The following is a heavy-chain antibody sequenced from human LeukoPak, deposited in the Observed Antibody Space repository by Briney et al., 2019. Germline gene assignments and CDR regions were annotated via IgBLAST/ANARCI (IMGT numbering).Heavy chain of an antibody. CDR3: ARTGTLGNWFDP. CDR1: GFTFSSYS. V-gene: IGHV3-21*01. CDR2: ISSSSSYI. D-gene: IGHD3-10*01. Sequence: GGPLRLSCAASGFTFSSYSMNWVRQAPGKGLEWVSSISSSSSYIYYADSVKGRFTISRDNAKNSLYLQMNSLRAEDTAVYYCARTGTLGNWFDPWGQGTLVTVSS. J-gene: IGHJ5*02.